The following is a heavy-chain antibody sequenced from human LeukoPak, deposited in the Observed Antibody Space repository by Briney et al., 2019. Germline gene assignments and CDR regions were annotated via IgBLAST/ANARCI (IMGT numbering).Heavy chain of an antibody. CDR1: GGSFSGYY. Sequence: SETLSLTCAVYGGSFSGYYWSWIRQPPGKGLEWIGEINHSGSTNYNPSLKSRVTISVDTSKNQFSLKLSSVTAADTAVYYCARIPYNYCSSTSCYDYWGQGTLVTVSS. CDR3: ARIPYNYCSSTSCYDY. J-gene: IGHJ4*02. CDR2: INHSGST. D-gene: IGHD2-2*01. V-gene: IGHV4-34*01.